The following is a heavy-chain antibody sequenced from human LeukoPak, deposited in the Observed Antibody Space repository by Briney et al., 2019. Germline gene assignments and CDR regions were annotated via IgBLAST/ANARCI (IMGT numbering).Heavy chain of an antibody. Sequence: PSETLSLTCTVSGGSISNSSYYWGWTRQPPGKGLEWVGSIYYSGSTYYNPSLKSRVTISVDTSKNQFSLKLSSVTAADTAVYYCARLLGTHINYFDPWGQGTLVTVSS. J-gene: IGHJ5*02. CDR3: ARLLGTHINYFDP. CDR2: IYYSGST. CDR1: GGSISNSSYY. V-gene: IGHV4-39*01. D-gene: IGHD2-21*01.